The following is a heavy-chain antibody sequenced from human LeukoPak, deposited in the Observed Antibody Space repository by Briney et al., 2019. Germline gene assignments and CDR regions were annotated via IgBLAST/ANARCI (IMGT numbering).Heavy chain of an antibody. Sequence: GGSLRLSCAASGFTFSSYAMHWVRQAPGKGLEWVAVISYDGSNKYYADSVKGRFTISRDNSKNTLYLQMNSLRAEDTAVYYCAKDSSGWHGNYYMDVWGKGTTVTISS. CDR3: AKDSSGWHGNYYMDV. CDR1: GFTFSSYA. J-gene: IGHJ6*03. CDR2: ISYDGSNK. V-gene: IGHV3-30*04. D-gene: IGHD6-19*01.